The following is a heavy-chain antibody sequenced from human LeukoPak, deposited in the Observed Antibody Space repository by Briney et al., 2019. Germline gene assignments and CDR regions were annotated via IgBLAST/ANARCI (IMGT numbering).Heavy chain of an antibody. D-gene: IGHD3-16*02. J-gene: IGHJ4*02. V-gene: IGHV6-1*01. CDR2: TIYRSEWHY. CDR3: ATYRFDY. CDR1: GDSVSRTNVA. Sequence: SQTLSLTCAISGDSVSRTNVAWNWIRQSPSGGLEWLGRTIYRSEWHYDYAVSMKGRITISPDTSRNQFSLQLNSVTPEDTAVYYCATYRFDYWGQGTLVTVSA.